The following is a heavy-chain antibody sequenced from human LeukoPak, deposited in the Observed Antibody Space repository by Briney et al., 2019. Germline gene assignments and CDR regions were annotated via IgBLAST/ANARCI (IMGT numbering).Heavy chain of an antibody. J-gene: IGHJ4*02. CDR2: ITSSSSSM. V-gene: IGHV3-21*01. CDR1: GFTFSIYT. D-gene: IGHD7-27*01. Sequence: GGSLRLSCVASGFTFSIYTMSCVRQAPGKGLEWVSSITSSSSSMYSADSVKGRLTISRDNAKNSLYLQMNSLRAEDTAVYYCARDLAWGGYWGQGTLVTVSS. CDR3: ARDLAWGGY.